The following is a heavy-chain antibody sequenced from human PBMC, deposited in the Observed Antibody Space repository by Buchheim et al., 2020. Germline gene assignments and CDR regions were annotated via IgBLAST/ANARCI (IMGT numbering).Heavy chain of an antibody. V-gene: IGHV3-30*04. D-gene: IGHD6-19*01. CDR1: GFTFSSYA. CDR3: ARDDKYSSGWYAFTPVGGIDYYYYGMDV. CDR2: ISYDGSNK. Sequence: QVQLVESGGGVVQPGRSLRLSCAASGFTFSSYAMHWVRQAPGKGLEWVAVISYDGSNKYYADSVKGRFTISRDNSTNTLYLQMNSLRAEDTAVYYCARDDKYSSGWYAFTPVGGIDYYYYGMDVWGQGTT. J-gene: IGHJ6*02.